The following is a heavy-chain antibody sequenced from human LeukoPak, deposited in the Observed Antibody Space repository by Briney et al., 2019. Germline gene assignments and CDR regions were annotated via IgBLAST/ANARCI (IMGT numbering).Heavy chain of an antibody. CDR1: GGSISSGGYS. CDR3: ARGAGVDCSSTSCYVEKFDY. J-gene: IGHJ4*02. CDR2: IYHSGST. Sequence: PSQTLSLTCAVSGGSISSGGYSWSWIRQPPGKGLEWIGYIYHSGSTYYSPSLKSRVTISVDRSKNQFSLKLSSVTAADTAVYYCARGAGVDCSSTSCYVEKFDYWGQGTLVTVSS. V-gene: IGHV4-30-2*01. D-gene: IGHD2-2*01.